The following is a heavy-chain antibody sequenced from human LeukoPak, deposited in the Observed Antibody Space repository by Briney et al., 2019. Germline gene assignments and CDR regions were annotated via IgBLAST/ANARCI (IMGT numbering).Heavy chain of an antibody. Sequence: SETLSLTCAVYGRSFSGYYWSWIRQPPGKGLEWIGEINHSGSTSYNPSLKSRLTLSVDPSMNHLSLRLSSVTAADTAVYYCARGTVLTGYASFDYWGQGALVTVSS. CDR1: GRSFSGYY. CDR3: ARGTVLTGYASFDY. D-gene: IGHD3-16*01. V-gene: IGHV4-34*01. CDR2: INHSGST. J-gene: IGHJ4*02.